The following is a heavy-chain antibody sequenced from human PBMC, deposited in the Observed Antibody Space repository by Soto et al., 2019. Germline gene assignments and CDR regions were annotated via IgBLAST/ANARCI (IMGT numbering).Heavy chain of an antibody. Sequence: QMQLVQSGPEVKKPGTSVKVSCKASGFTFTSYAVQWVRQARGQRLEWIGWIVVGSGNTNYAQKFQERVTITRDMSTSTAYMELSSLRSEDTAVYYCAAERTPNLVGATTEYYGMDVWGQGTTVTVSS. D-gene: IGHD1-26*01. J-gene: IGHJ6*02. V-gene: IGHV1-58*01. CDR3: AAERTPNLVGATTEYYGMDV. CDR1: GFTFTSYA. CDR2: IVVGSGNT.